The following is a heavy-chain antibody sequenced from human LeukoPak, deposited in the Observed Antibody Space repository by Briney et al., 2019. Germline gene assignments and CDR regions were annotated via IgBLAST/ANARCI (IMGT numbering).Heavy chain of an antibody. D-gene: IGHD3-22*01. Sequence: GSSLRLSCAASGFTFSSYGIHWGRQSPGKGLEWVAVVSYLGDDQIHAESVKGRFTISRDNSKKTVFLQMNSLRGEDTAVYYCAKDRSSGPHYYYGMDVWGRGTTVIVSS. V-gene: IGHV3-30*18. CDR2: VSYLGDDQ. J-gene: IGHJ6*02. CDR1: GFTFSSYG. CDR3: AKDRSSGPHYYYGMDV.